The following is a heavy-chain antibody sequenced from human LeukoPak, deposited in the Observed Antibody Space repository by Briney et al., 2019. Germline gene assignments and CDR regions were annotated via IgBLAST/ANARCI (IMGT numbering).Heavy chain of an antibody. CDR3: ARDFPATTVVTKDAFDI. CDR1: GFTFSSYS. CDR2: ISSSSSTI. V-gene: IGHV3-48*01. Sequence: GGSLRLSCAASGFTFSSYSMNWVRQAPGKGLEGVSYISSSSSTIYYTDSVKGRFTISRDNAKNSLYLQMNSLRAEDTAVYYCARDFPATTVVTKDAFDIWGQGTMVTVSS. J-gene: IGHJ3*02. D-gene: IGHD4-23*01.